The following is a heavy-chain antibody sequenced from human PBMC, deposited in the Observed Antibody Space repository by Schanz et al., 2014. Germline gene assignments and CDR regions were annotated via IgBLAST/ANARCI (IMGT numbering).Heavy chain of an antibody. CDR1: GFSFSDHA. CDR3: VREGSTTPVAGRRSFDWLGRFDY. J-gene: IGHJ4*02. CDR2: VRKKEFSDDTE. V-gene: IGHV3-72*01. D-gene: IGHD3-9*01. Sequence: EAELVESGGGLVQPGGSLRLSCAASGFSFSDHAMDWVRQAAGKGLEWVGRVRKKEFSDDTEEYAASVRGRFTISRDDSKNVVNLQMNGLKTEDTAMYYCVREGSTTPVAGRRSFDWLGRFDYWGQGALVTVSS.